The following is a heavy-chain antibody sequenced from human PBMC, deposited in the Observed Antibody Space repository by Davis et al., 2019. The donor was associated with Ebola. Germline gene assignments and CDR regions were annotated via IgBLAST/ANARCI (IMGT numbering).Heavy chain of an antibody. CDR3: ARDLSGDWGGFDH. V-gene: IGHV3-21*01. D-gene: IGHD2-21*02. J-gene: IGHJ4*02. CDR1: GFTFSSYS. CDR2: ISSSSSYI. Sequence: PEGSLRLSCAAPGFTFSSYSMNWVRQAPGKGLEWVSSISSSSSYIYYADSVKGRFIISRDNTNNSLFLQMNSLRPEDTAVYYCARDLSGDWGGFDHWGQGTLVTVSS.